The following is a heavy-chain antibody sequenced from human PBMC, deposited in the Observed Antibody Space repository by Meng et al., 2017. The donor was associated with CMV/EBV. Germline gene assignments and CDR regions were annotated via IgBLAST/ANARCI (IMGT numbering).Heavy chain of an antibody. Sequence: GESLKISCAASGFTFSSYEMNWVRQAPGKGLEWVSYISSSGSTIYYPDSVKGRFTISRDNAKNSLYLQMNSLRAEDTAVYYCASRSGWGSSWYGDAFDIWGQGTMVTVSS. D-gene: IGHD6-13*01. J-gene: IGHJ3*02. CDR1: GFTFSSYE. CDR3: ASRSGWGSSWYGDAFDI. V-gene: IGHV3-48*03. CDR2: ISSSGSTI.